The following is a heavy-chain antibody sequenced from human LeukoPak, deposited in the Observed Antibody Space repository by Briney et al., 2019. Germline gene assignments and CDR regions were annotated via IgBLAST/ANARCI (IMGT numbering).Heavy chain of an antibody. CDR1: GGSISSSSYY. CDR2: IYYSGST. D-gene: IGHD3-10*01. J-gene: IGHJ6*02. Sequence: SETLSLTCAVYGGSISSSSYYWGWIRQPPGKGLEWIGSIYYSGSTYYNPSLKSRVTISVDTSKNQFSLKLSSVTAADTAVYYCARRPITVYGMDVWGQGTTVTVSS. CDR3: ARRPITVYGMDV. V-gene: IGHV4-39*01.